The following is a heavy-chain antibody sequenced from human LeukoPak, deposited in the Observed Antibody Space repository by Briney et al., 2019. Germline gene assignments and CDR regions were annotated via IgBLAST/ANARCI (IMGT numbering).Heavy chain of an antibody. J-gene: IGHJ4*02. CDR3: ARDRAGGSYYVD. CDR2: IYYSGST. V-gene: IGHV4-61*01. D-gene: IGHD1-26*01. Sequence: PSETLSLTCTVSGGSISSSSYYWSWIRQPPGKGLEWIGYIYYSGSTNYNPSLKSRVTISVDTSKNQFSLKLSSVTAADTAVYYCARDRAGGSYYVDWGQGTLVTVSS. CDR1: GGSISSSSYY.